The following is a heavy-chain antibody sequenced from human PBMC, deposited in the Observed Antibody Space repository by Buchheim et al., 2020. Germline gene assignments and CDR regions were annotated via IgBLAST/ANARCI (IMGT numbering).Heavy chain of an antibody. Sequence: EVQLVESGGGLVQPGGSLRLSCAASGFTFSAYEMNWVRQAPGKGLEWVSYFDSIGSTIYYADSVKGRFTLSRDNAQNSLYLQMNSLRAEDTAVYYCARAIIAASFDYWGQGTL. V-gene: IGHV3-48*03. J-gene: IGHJ4*02. CDR1: GFTFSAYE. CDR3: ARAIIAASFDY. CDR2: FDSIGSTI. D-gene: IGHD6-25*01.